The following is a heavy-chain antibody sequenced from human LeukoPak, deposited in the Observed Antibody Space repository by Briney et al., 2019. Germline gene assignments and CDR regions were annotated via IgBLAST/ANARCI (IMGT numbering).Heavy chain of an antibody. Sequence: SETLSLTCAVYGGSFSGYYWSWIRQPPGKGLEWIGEINHSGSTNYNPSLKSRVTISVDTSKNQFSLKLSSVTAADTAVYYCARPRSPASRIFDYWGQGTLVTVSS. D-gene: IGHD2-15*01. CDR3: ARPRSPASRIFDY. V-gene: IGHV4-34*01. CDR1: GGSFSGYY. CDR2: INHSGST. J-gene: IGHJ4*02.